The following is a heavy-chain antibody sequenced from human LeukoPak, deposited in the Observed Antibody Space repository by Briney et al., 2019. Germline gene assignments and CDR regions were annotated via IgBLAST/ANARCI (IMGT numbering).Heavy chain of an antibody. D-gene: IGHD2-2*01. CDR3: AREGYQLLSSNDRGGYWFDP. CDR1: GYTFTGYY. J-gene: IGHJ5*02. CDR2: INPNSGGT. Sequence: SVKVSCKSSGYTFTGYYIHWVRQAPGQGLEWMGWINPNSGGTNYAQKFQGRVTMTRDTSISTAYMELYRLRSDDTAVYYCAREGYQLLSSNDRGGYWFDPWGQGTLVTVSS. V-gene: IGHV1-2*02.